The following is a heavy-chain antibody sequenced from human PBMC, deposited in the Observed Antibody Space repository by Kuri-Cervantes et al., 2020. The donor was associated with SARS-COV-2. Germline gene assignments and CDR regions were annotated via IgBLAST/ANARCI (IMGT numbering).Heavy chain of an antibody. CDR1: GYTFTVYD. J-gene: IGHJ4*02. Sequence: ASVKVSCKASGYTFTVYDMHWVRQAPGQGLEWMGWIDPNSGDTKYAQKFQGRVTMTRDTSISTAYMELSRLRSDDTAVYYCARDPREYYYDSSGTIRTEESYFDYWGQGTLVTVSS. CDR2: IDPNSGDT. CDR3: ARDPREYYYDSSGTIRTEESYFDY. D-gene: IGHD3-22*01. V-gene: IGHV1-2*02.